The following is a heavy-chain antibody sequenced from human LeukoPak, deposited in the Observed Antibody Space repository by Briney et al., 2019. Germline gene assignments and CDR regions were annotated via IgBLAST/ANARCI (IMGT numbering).Heavy chain of an antibody. V-gene: IGHV3-49*03. J-gene: IGHJ4*02. CDR3: TRGIDIVGAVHDY. D-gene: IGHD1-26*01. Sequence: GGSLRLSCTASGFTFGDYAMSWFRQAPGKGLEWVCFIRSKAYGGTTEYAASVKGRFTISRDDSKSIAYLQMNSLKTEDTAVYYCTRGIDIVGAVHDYWGQGTLVTVSS. CDR2: IRSKAYGGTT. CDR1: GFTFGDYA.